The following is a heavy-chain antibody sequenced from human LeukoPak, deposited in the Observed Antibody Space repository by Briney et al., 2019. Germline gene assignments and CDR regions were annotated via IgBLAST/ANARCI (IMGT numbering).Heavy chain of an antibody. CDR2: ISNSGTTK. D-gene: IGHD4-23*01. J-gene: IGHJ5*02. Sequence: TGGSLRLSCAASGFSFSDYYMTWIRQAPGKGLEWVSYISNSGTTKDYADSVRGRFTISRDNAENSLYLQMNSLRAEDTAVYYCARGGTTYGGHWFDPWGQGTLVTVSS. CDR1: GFSFSDYY. V-gene: IGHV3-11*01. CDR3: ARGGTTYGGHWFDP.